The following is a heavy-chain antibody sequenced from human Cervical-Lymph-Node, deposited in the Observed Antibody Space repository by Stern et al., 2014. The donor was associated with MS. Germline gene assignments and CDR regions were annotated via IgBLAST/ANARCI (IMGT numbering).Heavy chain of an antibody. CDR2: INPNTGAA. Sequence: VQLVESGAVMKNPGASVKVSCKASGYTFTGHYLHWIRQAPGQGLEWVGRINPNTGAADSAQRFQGRVAMTTDTSITTAYMELNSLTLDDTAVYYCARDGFPSTHGMDTWLDPWGQGTLVTVSP. J-gene: IGHJ5*02. D-gene: IGHD1-1*01. CDR1: GYTFTGHY. V-gene: IGHV1-2*06. CDR3: ARDGFPSTHGMDTWLDP.